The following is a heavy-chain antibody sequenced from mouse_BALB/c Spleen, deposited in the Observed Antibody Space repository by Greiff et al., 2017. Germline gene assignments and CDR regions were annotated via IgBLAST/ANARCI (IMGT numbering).Heavy chain of an antibody. Sequence: QVQLKQSGAELVRPGASVTLSCKASGYTFTDYEMHWVKQTPVHGLEWIGAIDPETGGTAYNQKFKGKATLTADKSSSTAYMELRSLTSEDSAVYYCTRSTVVAEDYAMDYWGQGTSVTVSS. D-gene: IGHD1-1*01. CDR3: TRSTVVAEDYAMDY. CDR1: GYTFTDYE. CDR2: IDPETGGT. J-gene: IGHJ4*01. V-gene: IGHV1-15*01.